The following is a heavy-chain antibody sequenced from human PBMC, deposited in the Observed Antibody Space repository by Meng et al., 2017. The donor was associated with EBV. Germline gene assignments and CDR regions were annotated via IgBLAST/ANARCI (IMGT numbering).Heavy chain of an antibody. CDR1: GVTLRSSS. CDR2: ITSNRIHI. J-gene: IGHJ4*02. CDR3: ARARTSNRFDY. V-gene: IGHV3-21*01. Sequence: LQLEPSAGGRVEPGESLSRSCSASGVTLRSSSMNWFRLPPGKGLDWFSSITSNRIHIYYADLVKCRFTISSDNAKNSLFLQMNSLRAQDTAVHYCARARTSNRFDYWGQGTLVTVST. D-gene: IGHD2-8*01.